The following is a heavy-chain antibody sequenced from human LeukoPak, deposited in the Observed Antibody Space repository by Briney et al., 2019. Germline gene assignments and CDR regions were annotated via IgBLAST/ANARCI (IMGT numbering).Heavy chain of an antibody. CDR3: ARLQYYYDSSGYYYPGYFDY. D-gene: IGHD3-22*01. CDR2: IYTSGST. CDR1: GGSISCYY. J-gene: IGHJ4*02. Sequence: SETLSLTCTVSGGSISCYYWSWIRQPAGKGLEWIGRIYTSGSTNYNPSLKSRVTMSVDTSKNQFSLKLSSVTAADTAVYYCARLQYYYDSSGYYYPGYFDYWGQGTLVTVSS. V-gene: IGHV4-4*07.